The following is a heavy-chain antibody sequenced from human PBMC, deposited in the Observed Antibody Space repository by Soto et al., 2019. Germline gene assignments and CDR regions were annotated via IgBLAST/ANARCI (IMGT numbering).Heavy chain of an antibody. CDR3: ATTVTTFLYFDY. CDR2: IHYSGST. Sequence: PSETLSLTCTVSGGSISSSTYYWCWIRHPPGQGLEWIGSIHYSGSTYYNPSLKSRVTISGDTSKKQFSLELNSVTAADTAVYYCATTVTTFLYFDYWGQGALVTVS. V-gene: IGHV4-39*01. D-gene: IGHD4-17*01. CDR1: GGSISSSTYY. J-gene: IGHJ4*02.